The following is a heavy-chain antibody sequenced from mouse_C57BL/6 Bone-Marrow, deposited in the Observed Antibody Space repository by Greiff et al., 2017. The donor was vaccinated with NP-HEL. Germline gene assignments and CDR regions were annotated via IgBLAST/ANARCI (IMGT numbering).Heavy chain of an antibody. J-gene: IGHJ2*01. CDR3: AREDGYPYYFDY. D-gene: IGHD2-3*01. CDR2: INPYNGGT. V-gene: IGHV1-19*01. CDR1: GYTLTDYY. Sequence: EVQLQQSGPVLVKPWASVKMSFKASGYTLTDYYMTWVKPSHGKSLAWIGVINPYNGGTSYTPKFKGKATLTVDKSSSTYYMELNSLTSEDSAVYYCAREDGYPYYFDYWGQGTTLTVSS.